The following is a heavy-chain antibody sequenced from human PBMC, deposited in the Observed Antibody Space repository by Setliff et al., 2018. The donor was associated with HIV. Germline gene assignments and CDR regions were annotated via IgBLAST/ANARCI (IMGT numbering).Heavy chain of an antibody. D-gene: IGHD4-17*01. V-gene: IGHV4-59*11. Sequence: SETLSLTCTISGPSINIHYWSWIRQSPGKGFEWIGYIYSTGSTNYNPSLQSRVTISMVASRNQFSLKVTSVTAADTAVYYCAKGAGFYGDYTFDHWGQGRQVTVSS. CDR2: IYSTGST. CDR1: GPSINIHY. CDR3: AKGAGFYGDYTFDH. J-gene: IGHJ4*02.